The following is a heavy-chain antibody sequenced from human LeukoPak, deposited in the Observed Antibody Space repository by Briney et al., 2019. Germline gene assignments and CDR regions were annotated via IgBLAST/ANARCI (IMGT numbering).Heavy chain of an antibody. V-gene: IGHV3-30*02. Sequence: GGSLRLSCAASGFTFSSYGMHWVRQAPGKGLEWVAFIRLDGSNKYYADSVRGRFTISRDNSKNTLYRQMNSLRAEDTALYYCANPPFDYWGQGTLVTVSS. CDR3: ANPPFDY. CDR1: GFTFSSYG. CDR2: IRLDGSNK. J-gene: IGHJ4*02.